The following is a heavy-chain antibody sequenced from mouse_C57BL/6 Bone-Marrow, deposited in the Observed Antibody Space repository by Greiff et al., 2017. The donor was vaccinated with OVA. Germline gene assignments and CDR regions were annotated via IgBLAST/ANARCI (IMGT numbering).Heavy chain of an antibody. CDR1: GYTFTSYW. J-gene: IGHJ2*01. CDR3: ARPIDSSGPYYFDY. D-gene: IGHD3-2*02. Sequence: QVQLQQPGAELVKPGASVKLSCKASGYTFTSYWMQWVKQRPGQGLEWIGEIDPSDSYTNYNQKFKGKATLTVDTSSSTAYMQLSSLTSEDSAVYYCARPIDSSGPYYFDYWGQGTTLTVSS. CDR2: IDPSDSYT. V-gene: IGHV1-50*01.